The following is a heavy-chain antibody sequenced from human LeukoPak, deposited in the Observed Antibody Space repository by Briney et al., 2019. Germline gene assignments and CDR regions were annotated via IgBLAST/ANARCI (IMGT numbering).Heavy chain of an antibody. CDR1: GFTFSSYS. D-gene: IGHD3-3*01. J-gene: IGHJ4*02. V-gene: IGHV3-49*04. Sequence: GGSLRLSCAASGFTFSSYSMNWARQAPGKGLEWVGFIRSKAYGGTTEYAASVKGRFTISRDDSKSIAYLQMNSLKTEDTAVYYCTRWSGFNDYWGQGTLVTVSS. CDR3: TRWSGFNDY. CDR2: IRSKAYGGTT.